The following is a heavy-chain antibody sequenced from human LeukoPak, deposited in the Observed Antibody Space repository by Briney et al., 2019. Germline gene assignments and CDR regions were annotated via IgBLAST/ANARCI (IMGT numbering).Heavy chain of an antibody. Sequence: GGSLRLSCAASGFTFSSYRMHWVRQAPGKGLVWVSRINSDGSSTSYADSVKGRFTISRDNAKNTLYLQMNSLRAEDTAVYYCARDWDSGYDSSWFDPWGQGTLVTVSS. CDR2: INSDGSST. D-gene: IGHD5-12*01. CDR3: ARDWDSGYDSSWFDP. J-gene: IGHJ5*02. V-gene: IGHV3-74*01. CDR1: GFTFSSYR.